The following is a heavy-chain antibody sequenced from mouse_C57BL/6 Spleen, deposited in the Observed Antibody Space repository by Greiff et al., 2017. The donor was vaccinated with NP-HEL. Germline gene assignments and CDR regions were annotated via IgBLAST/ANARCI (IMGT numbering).Heavy chain of an antibody. CDR2: IDPSDSYT. Sequence: QVQLQQPGAELVMPGASVKLSCKASGYTFTSYWMHWVKQRPGQGLEWIGEIDPSDSYTNYNQKFKGKSTLTVDKSSSTAYMQLSGLTSEDSAVYYCARSYYSNYAWFAYWGQGTLVTVSA. D-gene: IGHD2-5*01. CDR1: GYTFTSYW. CDR3: ARSYYSNYAWFAY. J-gene: IGHJ3*01. V-gene: IGHV1-69*01.